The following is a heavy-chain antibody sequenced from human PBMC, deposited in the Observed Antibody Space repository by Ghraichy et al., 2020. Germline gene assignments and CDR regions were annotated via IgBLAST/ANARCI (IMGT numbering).Heavy chain of an antibody. D-gene: IGHD3-22*01. Sequence: SETLSLTCIVSGGSISSGGYYWSWIRQHPGKGLEWIGYIYYSGNTYYNPSLRGRVTISVDTSKNQFSLKLSSVTAADTAVYYCARERSSYSGGYYLDYWGQGTLVTVSS. CDR1: GGSISSGGYY. CDR2: IYYSGNT. J-gene: IGHJ4*02. V-gene: IGHV4-31*03. CDR3: ARERSSYSGGYYLDY.